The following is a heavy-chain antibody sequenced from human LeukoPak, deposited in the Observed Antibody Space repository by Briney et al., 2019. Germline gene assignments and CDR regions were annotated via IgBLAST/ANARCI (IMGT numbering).Heavy chain of an antibody. J-gene: IGHJ4*02. CDR1: GYSISSGYY. D-gene: IGHD3-3*02. Sequence: ASETLSLTCSVSGYSISSGYYWGCIRQPPGRGLEWIGSIYPGGSTYYNPSLKSRVTISVDTSKNQFSLRLSSVTAADTAVYYCARVHSWSGPDSWCQGTLVTVSS. CDR2: IYPGGST. CDR3: ARVHSWSGPDS. V-gene: IGHV4-38-2*02.